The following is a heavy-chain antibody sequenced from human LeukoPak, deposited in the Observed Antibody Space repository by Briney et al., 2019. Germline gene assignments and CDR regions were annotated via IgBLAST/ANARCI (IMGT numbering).Heavy chain of an antibody. CDR1: GYTFTGYY. Sequence: ASVKVSCKASGYTFTGYYMHWVRQAPGQGLEWMGWINPNSGGTNYAQKFQGRVTMTRDTSISTAYMELSRLRSDDTAVYYCARESWDYYDSSGYFGGYYFDYWGQGTLVTVSS. CDR2: INPNSGGT. CDR3: ARESWDYYDSSGYFGGYYFDY. V-gene: IGHV1-2*02. D-gene: IGHD3-22*01. J-gene: IGHJ4*02.